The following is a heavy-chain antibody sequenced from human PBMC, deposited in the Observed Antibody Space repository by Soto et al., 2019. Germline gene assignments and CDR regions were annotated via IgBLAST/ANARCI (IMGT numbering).Heavy chain of an antibody. D-gene: IGHD3-9*01. V-gene: IGHV4-30-2*01. J-gene: IGHJ4*02. CDR1: GGSISSGGYS. CDR3: ARATYYDTLFDY. CDR2: IYHSGST. Sequence: PSETLALTCAVSGGSISSGGYSWIWIRQPPGKGLEWIGYIYHSGSTYYNPSLKSRVTISVDRSKNQFSLKLSSVTAADTAVYYCARATYYDTLFDYWGQG.